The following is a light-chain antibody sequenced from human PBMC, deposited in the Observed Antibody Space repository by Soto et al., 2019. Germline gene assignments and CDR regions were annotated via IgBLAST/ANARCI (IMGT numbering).Light chain of an antibody. Sequence: EIVLTQSPATLSLSPGERATLSCRASQSVGGFLAWYQQKSGQAPRLLIYDTSKRATGIPARFSGSGSGTDFTLTISSLEPEDFAMYHCQHRSNWPPMYTFGQGTNLEIK. V-gene: IGKV3-11*01. CDR1: QSVGGF. CDR3: QHRSNWPPMYT. J-gene: IGKJ2*01. CDR2: DTS.